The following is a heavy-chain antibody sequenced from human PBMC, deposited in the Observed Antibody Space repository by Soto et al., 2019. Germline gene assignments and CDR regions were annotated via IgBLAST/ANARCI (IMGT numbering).Heavy chain of an antibody. CDR1: GFTFSRYG. J-gene: IGHJ1*01. Sequence: QVQLVDSGGGVVQPGRALRLSCAASGFTFSRYGMHWVRQAPGKGLEWVAFIWCDGSKKYYAYSVKGRFTISRDNSKNRFYLQMISMSGEVTDVYYCARAYYDSSDYYYTHHWGYFHHCGQGTLVTVSS. CDR2: IWCDGSKK. CDR3: ARAYYDSSDYYYTHHWGYFHH. D-gene: IGHD3-22*01. V-gene: IGHV3-33*01.